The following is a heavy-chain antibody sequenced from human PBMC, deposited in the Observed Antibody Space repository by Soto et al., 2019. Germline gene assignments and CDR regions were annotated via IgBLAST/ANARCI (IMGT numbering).Heavy chain of an antibody. CDR3: ARDYSLEVVVAANAFDI. V-gene: IGHV1-18*01. CDR1: GNTFTSYG. J-gene: IGHJ3*02. CDR2: ISAYNGNT. D-gene: IGHD2-15*01. Sequence: VQLVQSGAEVKKPGASAKVSCKASGNTFTSYGISWVRQAPGQGLEWMGWISAYNGNTNYAQKLQGRVTMTTDTSTSTAYMELRSLRSDDTAVYYCARDYSLEVVVAANAFDIWGQGTMVTVSS.